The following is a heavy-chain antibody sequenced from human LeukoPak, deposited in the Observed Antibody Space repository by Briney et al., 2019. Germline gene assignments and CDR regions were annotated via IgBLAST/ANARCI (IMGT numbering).Heavy chain of an antibody. CDR1: GFTFSSYA. CDR3: ARGRRGSGSYYNDY. V-gene: IGHV4-34*01. Sequence: PGGSLRLSCAASGFTFSSYAMSWVRQPPGKGLEWIGEINHSGSTNYNPSLKSRVTISVDTSKNQFSLKLSSVTAADTAVYYCARGRRGSGSYYNDYWGQGTLVTVSS. CDR2: INHSGST. J-gene: IGHJ4*02. D-gene: IGHD3-10*01.